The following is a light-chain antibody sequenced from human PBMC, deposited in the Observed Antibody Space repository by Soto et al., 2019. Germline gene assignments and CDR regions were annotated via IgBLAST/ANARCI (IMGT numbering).Light chain of an antibody. CDR3: NSYVAGSNV. V-gene: IGLV1-40*01. J-gene: IGLJ1*01. Sequence: QSVLTQPPSVSGAPGRRVTISCTGSSSNIGAGYDVHWYQQLPGTAPKLLIYGNNNRPSGVPDRFFGSTSGTSASLAITGLQAEDEADYYCNSYVAGSNVFGTGTKVTVL. CDR1: SSNIGAGYD. CDR2: GNN.